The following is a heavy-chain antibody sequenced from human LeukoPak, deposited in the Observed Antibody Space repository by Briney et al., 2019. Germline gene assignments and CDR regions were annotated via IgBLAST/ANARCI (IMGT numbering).Heavy chain of an antibody. CDR3: ARAVGGGPEGQLVDY. CDR2: IIPIFGTA. J-gene: IGHJ4*02. CDR1: GGTFSSYA. D-gene: IGHD6-6*01. Sequence: GASVKVSCKASGGTFSSYAISWVRQAPGQGLEWMGGIIPIFGTANYAQKFQGRVTITTDESTSTAYMELSSLRSEDTAVYYCARAVGGGPEGQLVDYWGQGTLVTVSS. V-gene: IGHV1-69*05.